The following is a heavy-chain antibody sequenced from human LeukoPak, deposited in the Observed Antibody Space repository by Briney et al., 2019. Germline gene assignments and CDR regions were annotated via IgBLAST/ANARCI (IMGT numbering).Heavy chain of an antibody. J-gene: IGHJ6*03. CDR3: ARQREAYYYYMDV. D-gene: IGHD1-26*01. V-gene: IGHV4-39*01. Sequence: PSETLSLTCGVSGGSISSSSYYWGWIRQPPGKGLEWIGSIYYSGSTYYNPSLKSRVTISVDTSKNQFSLKLSSVTAADTAVYYCARQREAYYYYMDVWGKGTTVTVSS. CDR2: IYYSGST. CDR1: GGSISSSSYY.